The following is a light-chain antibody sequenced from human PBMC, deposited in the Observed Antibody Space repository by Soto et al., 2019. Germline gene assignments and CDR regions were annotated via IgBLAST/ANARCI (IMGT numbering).Light chain of an antibody. CDR1: QSLLHSNGYNY. CDR2: LGS. Sequence: DIVMTQSPLSLPVTPGEPASISCRSSQSLLHSNGYNYLDWYLQKPGQSPQLLIYLGSNRSSGVPDRFSGSGSGTDFTLKISRVDAEDVGVYYCMQALQTPPTFGHGTRLEIK. J-gene: IGKJ5*01. CDR3: MQALQTPPT. V-gene: IGKV2-28*01.